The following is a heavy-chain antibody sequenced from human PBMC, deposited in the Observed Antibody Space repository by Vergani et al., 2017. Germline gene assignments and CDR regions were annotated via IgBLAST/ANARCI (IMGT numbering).Heavy chain of an antibody. V-gene: IGHV1-2*02. CDR3: AREGRSSSGHFDY. D-gene: IGHD6-6*01. Sequence: QVQLVQSAAEVKKPGASVKVSCKASGYTFTGYYMHWVRQAPGQGLEWMGWINPNSVGTNYEQKFQGRVTMTRDNAISPAYMERSRLRSDDTAVYYCAREGRSSSGHFDYWGQGTLVTVSS. J-gene: IGHJ4*02. CDR2: INPNSVGT. CDR1: GYTFTGYY.